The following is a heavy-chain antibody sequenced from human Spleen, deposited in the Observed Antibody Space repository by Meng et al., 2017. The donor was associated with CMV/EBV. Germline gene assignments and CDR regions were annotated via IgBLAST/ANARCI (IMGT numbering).Heavy chain of an antibody. V-gene: IGHV4-4*02. CDR3: ARFRVTSHRFDP. CDR2: VYHSGST. D-gene: IGHD3-3*01. CDR1: GGSISNTHW. Sequence: CAVSGGSISNTHWWSWVRQPPGKGLEWIGEVYHSGSTNYNPSLGSRVSISLDTSKNHFSLKLTSVTAADTAVYYCARFRVTSHRFDPWGQGALVTVSS. J-gene: IGHJ5*02.